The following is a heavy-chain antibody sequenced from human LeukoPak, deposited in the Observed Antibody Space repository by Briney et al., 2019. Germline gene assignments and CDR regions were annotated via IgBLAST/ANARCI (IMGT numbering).Heavy chain of an antibody. V-gene: IGHV4-34*01. CDR2: INHGGNT. CDR1: GGSFSGYY. D-gene: IGHD2-2*01. J-gene: IGHJ5*02. CDR3: ARGGFQYSWYQVPKSSYFDP. Sequence: SETLSLTCAFSGGSFSGYYWSWVRQSPRKGLEWIGEINHGGNTNYNPSLKSRVTITVETSKNQFSLKLGSVTAADTAVYYCARGGFQYSWYQVPKSSYFDPWGQGTQVTVS.